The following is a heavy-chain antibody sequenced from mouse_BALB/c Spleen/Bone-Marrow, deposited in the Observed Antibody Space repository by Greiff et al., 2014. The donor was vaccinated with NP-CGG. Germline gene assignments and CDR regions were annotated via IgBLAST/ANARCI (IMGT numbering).Heavy chain of an antibody. CDR1: GFTFTDYY. J-gene: IGHJ1*01. CDR3: ARDENVGIYWYFDV. V-gene: IGHV7-3*02. CDR2: IRNKAKGYTT. Sequence: EVKLMESGGGSVQPGGSLRLSCATSGFTFTDYYMSWVRQPPGKALEWMGFIRNKAKGYTTDYSASVKGRFTISRDNSQRILYLQMNTLRPEDSATYYCARDENVGIYWYFDVWGAGTTVIVSS.